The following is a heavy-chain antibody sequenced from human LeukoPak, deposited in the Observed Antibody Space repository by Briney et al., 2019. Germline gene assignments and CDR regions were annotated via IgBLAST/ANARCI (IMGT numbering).Heavy chain of an antibody. J-gene: IGHJ5*02. D-gene: IGHD2-21*01. CDR1: GYTFTGYY. CDR2: INPNSGGT. Sequence: ASVKVSCKASGYTFTGYYMHWVRQAPGQGLEWMGWINPNSGGTNYAQKFQGRVTMTRDTSISTAYMELSGLRSDDTAVYYCARDSLRLDNWFDPWGQGTLVTVSS. CDR3: ARDSLRLDNWFDP. V-gene: IGHV1-2*02.